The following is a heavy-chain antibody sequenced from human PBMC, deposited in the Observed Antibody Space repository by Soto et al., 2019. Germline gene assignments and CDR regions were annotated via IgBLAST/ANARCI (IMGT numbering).Heavy chain of an antibody. CDR3: AREDQYYYGMDV. CDR2: IIPIFGTA. CDR1: GYTFSSYA. Sequence: SVKVSCKASGYTFSSYAISWVRQAPGQGLEWMGGIIPIFGTANYAQKFQGRVTITADKSTSTAYMELSSLRSEDTAVYYCAREDQYYYGMDVWGQGTTVTVSS. J-gene: IGHJ6*02. V-gene: IGHV1-69*06.